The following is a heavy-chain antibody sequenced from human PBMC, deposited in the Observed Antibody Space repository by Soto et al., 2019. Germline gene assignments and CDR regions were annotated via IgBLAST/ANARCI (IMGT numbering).Heavy chain of an antibody. V-gene: IGHV4-59*01. D-gene: IGHD3-22*01. CDR3: ARDNGREHYYDRTGYWYYFDY. CDR2: IYYSGST. Sequence: SETLSLTCTVSGGSISSYYWSWIRQPPGKGLEWIGYIYYSGSTNYNPSLKSRVTISVDTSKNQFSLKLSSVTAADTAMYYCARDNGREHYYDRTGYWYYFDYPSQGTLVTLPS. J-gene: IGHJ4*02. CDR1: GGSISSYY.